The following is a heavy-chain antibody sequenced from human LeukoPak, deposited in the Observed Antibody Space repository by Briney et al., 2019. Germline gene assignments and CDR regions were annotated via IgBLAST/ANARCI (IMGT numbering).Heavy chain of an antibody. V-gene: IGHV3-23*01. CDR3: AKRGGTESFYYYYYMDV. CDR2: ISRSGGTT. J-gene: IGHJ6*03. D-gene: IGHD2-15*01. CDR1: GFTFSSYD. Sequence: PGGSLRLSCAASGFTFSSYDMTWVRQTPGKGLEWVALISRSGGTTYYADSVKGRFTISRDNSKNTLYLQMNSLRAEDTAGYYCAKRGGTESFYYYYYMDVWGKGTTVTVSS.